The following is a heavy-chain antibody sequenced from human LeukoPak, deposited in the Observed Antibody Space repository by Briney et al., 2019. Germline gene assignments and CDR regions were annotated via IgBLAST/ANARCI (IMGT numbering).Heavy chain of an antibody. CDR3: ARVSYDFWSGYHLDY. Sequence: ASVKVSRKASGYTFTSYGISWVRQAPGQGLEWMGWISAYNGNTNYAQKLQGRVTMTTDTSTSTAYMELRSLRSDDTAVYYCARVSYDFWSGYHLDYWGQGTLVTVSS. J-gene: IGHJ4*02. V-gene: IGHV1-18*01. CDR2: ISAYNGNT. CDR1: GYTFTSYG. D-gene: IGHD3-3*01.